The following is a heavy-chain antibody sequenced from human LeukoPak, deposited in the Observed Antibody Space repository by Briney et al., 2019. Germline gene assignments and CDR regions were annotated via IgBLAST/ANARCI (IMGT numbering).Heavy chain of an antibody. J-gene: IGHJ4*02. CDR1: GFTFSSYS. V-gene: IGHV3-21*01. CDR3: ARSLPQHFDY. Sequence: GGSPRLSCAASGFTFSSYSMNWVRQAPGKGLEWVSSISSSSSYIYYADSVKGRFTISRENAKNSLYLQMNSLRVEDTAVYYCARSLPQHFDYWGQGTLVTVSS. CDR2: ISSSSSYI.